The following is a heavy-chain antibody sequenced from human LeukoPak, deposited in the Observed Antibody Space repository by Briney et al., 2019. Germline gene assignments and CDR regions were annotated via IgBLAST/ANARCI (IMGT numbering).Heavy chain of an antibody. CDR1: GYTFSSYD. CDR3: ARGGAILTVYKHIDS. Sequence: ASVKVSCKASGYTFSSYDINWVRQATGQGLEWMGWMNPNDGDADYAQNFQGRVTMTRDTSINTAYLELSGLRSEDSAVYYCARGGAILTVYKHIDSWGQGTLVTVSS. CDR2: MNPNDGDA. V-gene: IGHV1-8*01. J-gene: IGHJ4*02. D-gene: IGHD3-9*01.